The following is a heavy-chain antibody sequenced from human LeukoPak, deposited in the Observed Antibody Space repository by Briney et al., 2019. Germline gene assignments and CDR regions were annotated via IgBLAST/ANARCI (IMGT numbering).Heavy chain of an antibody. Sequence: PSETLSLTCTVSGGSISSSSYYWGWIRQPPGKGLEWIGSIYYSGSTYYNPSLKSRVTISVDTSKNQFSLKLSSVTAADTAVYYCARRGATVVEPAATYYYYMDVWGKGTTVTVSS. CDR1: GGSISSSSYY. CDR3: ARRGATVVEPAATYYYYMDV. CDR2: IYYSGST. V-gene: IGHV4-39*01. J-gene: IGHJ6*03. D-gene: IGHD2-2*01.